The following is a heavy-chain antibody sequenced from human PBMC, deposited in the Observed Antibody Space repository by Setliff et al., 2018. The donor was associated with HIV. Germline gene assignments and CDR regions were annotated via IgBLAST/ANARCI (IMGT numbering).Heavy chain of an antibody. CDR2: IAPNSGDT. Sequence: ASVKVSCKTSGYTFGYNYIHWVRQAPGQGLEWMGRIAPNSGDTKYAQKFEGRVTVTRDTSINTVYMEVSSLRSDDTAVYYCSRDVGVPGRGNALDYWGQGTLVTSPQ. J-gene: IGHJ4*02. CDR1: GYTFGYNY. V-gene: IGHV1-2*06. CDR3: SRDVGVPGRGNALDY. D-gene: IGHD1-26*01.